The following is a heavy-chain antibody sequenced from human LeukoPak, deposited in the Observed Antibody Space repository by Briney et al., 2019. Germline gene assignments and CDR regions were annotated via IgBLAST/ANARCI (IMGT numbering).Heavy chain of an antibody. Sequence: GGSLRLSCAASGFTFSSYSMNWVRQAPGKGLEWVSYISSSSSAIYYADSVKGRFTISRDNAKNSLYLQMNSLRAEDTAVYYCAREGYYYYYMDVWGKGTTVTVSS. J-gene: IGHJ6*03. CDR1: GFTFSSYS. CDR2: ISSSSSAI. V-gene: IGHV3-48*04. CDR3: AREGYYYYYMDV.